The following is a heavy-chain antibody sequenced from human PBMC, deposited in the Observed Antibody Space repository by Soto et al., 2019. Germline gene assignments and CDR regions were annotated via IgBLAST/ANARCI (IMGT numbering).Heavy chain of an antibody. V-gene: IGHV3-33*01. CDR2: IWYDGSNK. CDR3: ARDPADFWYFDL. D-gene: IGHD2-21*02. CDR1: GFTFSSYG. Sequence: QVQLVESGGGVVQPGRSLRLSCAASGFTFSSYGMHWVRQAPGKGLEWVAVIWYDGSNKYYADSVKGRFTISRDNSKNTLYLQMNSLRAEDTAVYYCARDPADFWYFDLWGRGTLVTVSS. J-gene: IGHJ2*01.